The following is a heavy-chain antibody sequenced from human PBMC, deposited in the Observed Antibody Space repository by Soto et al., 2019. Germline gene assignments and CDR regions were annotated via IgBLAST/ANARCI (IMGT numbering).Heavy chain of an antibody. J-gene: IGHJ4*02. CDR2: FFGSRDKV. CDR3: AKGGREWLTPFEY. Sequence: GESLKISCAASGFTLKSYAMSWVRQAPGKGLEWVSGSLGQAPAKGLEWVSSFFGSRDKVYYADSVEGRFTVSRDDSDNTVYLEMNGLRAEDTAVYYCAKGGREWLTPFEYWGQGTLVTVSS. CDR1: GFTLKSYA. D-gene: IGHD6-19*01. V-gene: IGHV3-23*01.